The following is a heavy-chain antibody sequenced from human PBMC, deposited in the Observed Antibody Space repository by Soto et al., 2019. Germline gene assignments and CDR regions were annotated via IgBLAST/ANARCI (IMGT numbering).Heavy chain of an antibody. CDR3: ARVGYSGYDWNYYYYMDV. V-gene: IGHV4-34*01. CDR2: INHSGST. J-gene: IGHJ6*03. CDR1: GGSFSGYY. D-gene: IGHD5-12*01. Sequence: PSETLSLTCAVYGGSFSGYYWSWIRQPPGKGLEWIGEINHSGSTNYNPSLKSRVTISVDTSKNQFSLKLSSVTAADTAVYYCARVGYSGYDWNYYYYMDVWGKGTTVTVSS.